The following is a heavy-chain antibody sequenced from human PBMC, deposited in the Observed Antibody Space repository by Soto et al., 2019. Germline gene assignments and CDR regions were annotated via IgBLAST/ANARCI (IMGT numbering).Heavy chain of an antibody. CDR1: GGTFSSYA. J-gene: IGHJ5*02. V-gene: IGHV1-69*13. Sequence: SVKVSCKASGGTFSSYAISWVRQAPVQGLEWMGGIIPIFGTANYAQNFRGRVTITADESTSTSYMELSSLRSEDTAVYYCARGVVEDYYDSSGYYYGWFDPWGQGTLVTVSS. CDR3: ARGVVEDYYDSSGYYYGWFDP. D-gene: IGHD3-22*01. CDR2: IIPIFGTA.